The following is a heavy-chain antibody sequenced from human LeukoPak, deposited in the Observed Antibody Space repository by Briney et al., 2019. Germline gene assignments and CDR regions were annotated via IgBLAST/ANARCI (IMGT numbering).Heavy chain of an antibody. D-gene: IGHD2-21*02. J-gene: IGHJ4*02. Sequence: PSETLFLTCTVSGGSISSSSYYWGWIRQPPGKGLEWIGSIYYSGSTYYNPSLKSRVTISVDTSKNQFSLKLSSVTAADTAVYYCARDGPSCGGDCYPYFDYWGQGTLVTVSS. CDR3: ARDGPSCGGDCYPYFDY. V-gene: IGHV4-39*07. CDR1: GGSISSSSYY. CDR2: IYYSGST.